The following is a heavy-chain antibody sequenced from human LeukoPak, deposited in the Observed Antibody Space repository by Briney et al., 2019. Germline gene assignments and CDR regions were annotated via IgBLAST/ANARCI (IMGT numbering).Heavy chain of an antibody. CDR1: RDSISSSSYY. J-gene: IGHJ5*02. CDR3: ARGSGITGTQWGVYNWFDP. V-gene: IGHV4-39*07. CDR2: IYYIGST. D-gene: IGHD1-7*01. Sequence: PETLSVTSTVSRDSISSSSYYSGWIRQPPGKGLEWIGSIYYIGSTYYKPSLKSRVTISVDTSKNQFYLKLSSVIAADTAVYYCARGSGITGTQWGVYNWFDPWGQGTLVTVSS.